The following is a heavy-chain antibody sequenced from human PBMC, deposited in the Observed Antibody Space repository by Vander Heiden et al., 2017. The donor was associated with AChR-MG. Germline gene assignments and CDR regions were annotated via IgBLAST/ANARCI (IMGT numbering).Heavy chain of an antibody. V-gene: IGHV3-30-3*01. CDR2: ISDDGSNK. CDR1: GVTFSSYA. D-gene: IGHD3-3*01. J-gene: IGHJ6*02. CDR3: AREATYYDFWSGFPPYYYGMDV. Sequence: QVQLVESGGGVVQPGRSLRLSCAASGVTFSSYAMHWVRQAPGKGLEWVAVISDDGSNKYYADAGKGRFTISRDNSKNTLYLQMNSLRAEDTAVYYCAREATYYDFWSGFPPYYYGMDVWGQGTTVTVSS.